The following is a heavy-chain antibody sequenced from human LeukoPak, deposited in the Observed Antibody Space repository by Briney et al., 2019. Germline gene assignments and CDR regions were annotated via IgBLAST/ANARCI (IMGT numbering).Heavy chain of an antibody. CDR1: GFTFSSYA. J-gene: IGHJ1*01. CDR3: AKWFDGSGYYRYFQH. V-gene: IGHV3-23*01. CDR2: ISGSGGST. Sequence: GGSLRLSCAASGFTFSSYAMSWVRQAPGKGLEWVSAISGSGGSTYYADSVKGRFTISRDNSKNTPYLQMNSLRAEDTAVYYCAKWFDGSGYYRYFQHWGQGTLVTVSS. D-gene: IGHD3-3*01.